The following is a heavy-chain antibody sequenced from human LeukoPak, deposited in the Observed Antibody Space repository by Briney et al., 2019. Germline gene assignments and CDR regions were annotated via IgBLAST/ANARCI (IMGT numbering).Heavy chain of an antibody. Sequence: PSETLSHTCTVSGGSIISNSYYWGWIRQPPGKGLEWIGSIYYSGGTYYNPSLKSRVTVSVDTSKNQFSLKLSSVTAADTAVYYCARTNMADCSGGSCYSSWFDHWGQGTLVTVSS. D-gene: IGHD2-15*01. CDR2: IYYSGGT. CDR1: GGSIISNSYY. J-gene: IGHJ5*01. V-gene: IGHV4-39*01. CDR3: ARTNMADCSGGSCYSSWFDH.